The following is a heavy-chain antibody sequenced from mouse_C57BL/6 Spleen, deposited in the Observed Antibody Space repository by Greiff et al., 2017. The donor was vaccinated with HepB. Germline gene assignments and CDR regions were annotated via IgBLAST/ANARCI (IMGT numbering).Heavy chain of an antibody. D-gene: IGHD2-3*01. CDR3: ARTEDGYYGY. V-gene: IGHV1-50*01. J-gene: IGHJ2*01. Sequence: VQLQQPGAELVKPGASVKLSCKASGYTFTSYWMQWVKQRPGQGLEWIGEIDPSDSYTNYNHKFKGKATLTVDTSSSTAYLQLSSLTSEDSAVYYCARTEDGYYGYWGQGTTLTVSS. CDR1: GYTFTSYW. CDR2: IDPSDSYT.